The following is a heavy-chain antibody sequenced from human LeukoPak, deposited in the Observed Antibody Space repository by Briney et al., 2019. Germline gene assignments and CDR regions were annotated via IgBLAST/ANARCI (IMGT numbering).Heavy chain of an antibody. D-gene: IGHD3-22*01. CDR1: GYTFTSYD. CDR2: MNPNSGNT. Sequence: ASVKVSCKASGYTFTSYDINWVRQATGQGLEWMGWMNPNSGNTGYAQKFQGRVTMTRNTSISTAYMELSSLRSEDTAVYYCARGLSDDSSGYWGDAFDIWGQGTMVTVSS. CDR3: ARGLSDDSSGYWGDAFDI. J-gene: IGHJ3*02. V-gene: IGHV1-8*01.